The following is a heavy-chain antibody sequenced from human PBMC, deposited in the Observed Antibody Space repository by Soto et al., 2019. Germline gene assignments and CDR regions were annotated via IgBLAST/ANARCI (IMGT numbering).Heavy chain of an antibody. Sequence: ASVKVSCKASGGTFSSYAISWVRQAPGQGLEWMGRIIPILGIANYAQKFQGRVTITADKSTSTAYMELSSLRSEDTAVYYCARSTEEYSSGWYFDYWGQGTLVTVSS. V-gene: IGHV1-69*04. J-gene: IGHJ4*02. CDR3: ARSTEEYSSGWYFDY. CDR1: GGTFSSYA. CDR2: IIPILGIA. D-gene: IGHD6-19*01.